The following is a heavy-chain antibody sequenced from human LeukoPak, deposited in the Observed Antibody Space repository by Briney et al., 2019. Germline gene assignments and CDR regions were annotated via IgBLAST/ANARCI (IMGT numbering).Heavy chain of an antibody. V-gene: IGHV5-51*01. Sequence: GASPQICCDSAGYILTSYWVGLGRQMPGKGPEWMGIIYPGDSHTRYSPSFQGQVTISADKSTSTAYLQWSSLKASETVMYCCARRIDYGHFFHFGGEGTLVTVSS. CDR1: GYILTSYW. CDR3: ARRIDYGHFFHF. D-gene: IGHD4-17*01. CDR2: IYPGDSHT. J-gene: IGHJ4*02.